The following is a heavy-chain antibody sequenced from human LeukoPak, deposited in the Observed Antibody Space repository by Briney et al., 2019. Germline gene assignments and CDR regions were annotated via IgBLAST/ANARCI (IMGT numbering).Heavy chain of an antibody. V-gene: IGHV1-18*01. CDR3: ARDRSTGLRFLEWSN. D-gene: IGHD3-3*01. Sequence: SSVKVSCKASGGTFSSYAISWGRQAPGQGLEWIGLISAYNGNTNYAQKLQGRVTMTTDTSTSTAYMELRSLRSDDTAVYYCARDRSTGLRFLEWSNWGQGTLVTVSS. CDR2: ISAYNGNT. CDR1: GGTFSSYA. J-gene: IGHJ4*02.